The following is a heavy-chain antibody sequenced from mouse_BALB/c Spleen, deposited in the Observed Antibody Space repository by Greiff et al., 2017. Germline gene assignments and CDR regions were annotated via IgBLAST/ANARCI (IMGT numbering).Heavy chain of an antibody. J-gene: IGHJ2*01. CDR1: GYTFSSYW. V-gene: IGHV1-9*01. Sequence: QVQLKESGAELMKPGASVKISCKATGYTFSSYWIEWVKQRPGHGLEWIGEILPGSGSTNYNEKFKGKATFTADTSSNTAYMQLSSLTSEDSAVYYCARGDYYGSSYFDYWGQGTTLTVSS. CDR2: ILPGSGST. D-gene: IGHD1-1*01. CDR3: ARGDYYGSSYFDY.